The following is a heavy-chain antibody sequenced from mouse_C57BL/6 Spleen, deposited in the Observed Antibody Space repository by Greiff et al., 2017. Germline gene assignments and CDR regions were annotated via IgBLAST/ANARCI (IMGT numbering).Heavy chain of an antibody. D-gene: IGHD1-1*01. Sequence: EVQLVESGGGLVQPGGSLKLSCAASGFTFSDYYMYWVRQTPEKRLEWVAYISNGGGSTYYPDTVKGRFTISRDNAKNTLYLQMSRLKSEDTAMYYCASPDYYGSNGAMDYWGQGTSVTVSS. CDR3: ASPDYYGSNGAMDY. CDR1: GFTFSDYY. V-gene: IGHV5-12*01. J-gene: IGHJ4*01. CDR2: ISNGGGST.